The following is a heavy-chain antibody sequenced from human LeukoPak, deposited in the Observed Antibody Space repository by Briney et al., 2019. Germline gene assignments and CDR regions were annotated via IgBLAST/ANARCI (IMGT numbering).Heavy chain of an antibody. CDR1: GGSINSYY. CDR3: ARGPLGATYFDY. CDR2: IYYSGST. Sequence: SETLSLTCTVSGGSINSYYCSWIRQPPGKGLEWIGYIYYSGSTKYNPSLKSRVIISGDTSKNQFSLNLSSVTAADTAVYYCARGPLGATYFDYWGQGTLVTVSS. J-gene: IGHJ4*02. D-gene: IGHD1-26*01. V-gene: IGHV4-59*01.